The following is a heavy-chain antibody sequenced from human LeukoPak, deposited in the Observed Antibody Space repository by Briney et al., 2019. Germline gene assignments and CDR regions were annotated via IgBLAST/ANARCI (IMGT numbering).Heavy chain of an antibody. CDR2: ILYDGSNK. V-gene: IGHV3-33*01. J-gene: IGHJ6*03. Sequence: GGSLRLSCAASGFTFSSYGMHWVRQAPGKGLEWVAVILYDGSNKYYADSVKGRFTISRDNSKNTLYLQMNSLRAEDTAVYYCARGDCSGGGCRRQNYYYYYMDVWGKGTTVTVSS. CDR3: ARGDCSGGGCRRQNYYYYYMDV. D-gene: IGHD2-15*01. CDR1: GFTFSSYG.